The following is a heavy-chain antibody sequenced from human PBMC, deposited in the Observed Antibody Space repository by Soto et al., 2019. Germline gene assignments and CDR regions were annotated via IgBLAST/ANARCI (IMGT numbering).Heavy chain of an antibody. D-gene: IGHD6-13*01. CDR3: ARGPPRWVYDY. J-gene: IGHJ4*02. V-gene: IGHV1-69*06. CDR2: ISTIFGTA. Sequence: QVQLVQSGAELKKHGSSVKVSCKASGGTFSSYAITWVRQAPGQGLEWMGGISTIFGTANYAKKFQGRVTITADKSTSTAYMELSSLRSEDTAVYYCARGPPRWVYDYWGQGTLVTVSS. CDR1: GGTFSSYA.